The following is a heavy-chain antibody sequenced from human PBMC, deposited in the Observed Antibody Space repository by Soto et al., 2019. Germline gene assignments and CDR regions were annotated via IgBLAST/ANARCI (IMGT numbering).Heavy chain of an antibody. D-gene: IGHD2-15*01. J-gene: IGHJ5*02. CDR2: IIPIFGTA. Sequence: QVQLVQSGAEVKKPGSSVKVSCKASGGTFSSYAISWVRQAPGQGLEWMGGIIPIFGTANYAQKFQGRVTITADESXXTXYXXLSSLRSEDTAVYYCATSVGYCSGGSCSPVGWFDPWGQGTLVTVSS. CDR1: GGTFSSYA. V-gene: IGHV1-69*12. CDR3: ATSVGYCSGGSCSPVGWFDP.